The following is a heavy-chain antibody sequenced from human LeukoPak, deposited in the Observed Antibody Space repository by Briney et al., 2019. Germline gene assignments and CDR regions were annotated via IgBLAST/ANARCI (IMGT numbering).Heavy chain of an antibody. D-gene: IGHD2-2*01. J-gene: IGHJ4*02. V-gene: IGHV4-39*02. CDR3: ARDPAVVPAANYFDY. CDR2: IYYSGST. CDR1: GGSISSSSYY. Sequence: PSETLSLTCTVSGGSISSSSYYWGWIRQPPGKGLEWIGSIYYSGSTYYNPSLKSRVTISVDTSKNQFSLKLSSVTAADTAVYYCARDPAVVPAANYFDYWGQGTLSPSPQ.